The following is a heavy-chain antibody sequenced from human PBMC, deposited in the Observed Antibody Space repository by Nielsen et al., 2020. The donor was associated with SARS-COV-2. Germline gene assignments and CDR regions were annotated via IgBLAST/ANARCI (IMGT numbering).Heavy chain of an antibody. Sequence: GESLKISCAASGFTFSTYAMSWVRQAQGKGLEWVSTISGSGDNTYYADSVKGRFTISRDNSKNTLFLQMNSLRAEDTAVYYCGKRRYSYDIYNGMDVWGQGTTVTVSS. CDR3: GKRRYSYDIYNGMDV. V-gene: IGHV3-23*01. J-gene: IGHJ6*02. CDR2: ISGSGDNT. CDR1: GFTFSTYA. D-gene: IGHD5-18*01.